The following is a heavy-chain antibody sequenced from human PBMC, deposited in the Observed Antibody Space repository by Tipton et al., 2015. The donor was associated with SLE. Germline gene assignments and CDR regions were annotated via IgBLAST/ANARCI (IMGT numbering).Heavy chain of an antibody. CDR3: AKAHHITLAAFDI. J-gene: IGHJ3*02. V-gene: IGHV3-9*01. D-gene: IGHD2-21*01. CDR1: GFTFDDYA. CDR2: ISWNSGSI. Sequence: SLRLSCAASGFTFDDYAMHWVRQAPGKGLEWVSGISWNSGSIGYADSVKGRFTISRDNTKNSLYLQMNSLRAEDTALYYCAKAHHITLAAFDIWGQGTMVTVSS.